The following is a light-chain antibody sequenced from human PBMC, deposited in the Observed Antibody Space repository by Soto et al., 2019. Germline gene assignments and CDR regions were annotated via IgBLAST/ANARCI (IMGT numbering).Light chain of an antibody. Sequence: DIQMTQSPSSLSASVGDRVTITCRASQTISNCLAWYQQKPGKVPKLLIYDASTLQSGVPSRFSGSGSGTDFTLTISSLQPEDVATYYCQQYNSYSQAFGQGTKVEIK. J-gene: IGKJ1*01. CDR2: DAS. CDR1: QTISNC. V-gene: IGKV1-27*01. CDR3: QQYNSYSQA.